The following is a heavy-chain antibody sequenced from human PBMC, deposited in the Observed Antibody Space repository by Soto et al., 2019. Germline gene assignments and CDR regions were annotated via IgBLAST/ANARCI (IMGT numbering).Heavy chain of an antibody. V-gene: IGHV3-21*01. CDR3: ARDKGPPGDGVCQQ. CDR2: ISSSSSYI. Sequence: GGSLRLSCAASGFTFSSYSMNWVRQAPGKGLGWVSSISSSSSYIYYADSVKGRFTISRDNAKNSLYLQMNSLRAEDTAVYYCARDKGPPGDGVCQQWGQGTLVTVSS. D-gene: IGHD2-8*01. CDR1: GFTFSSYS. J-gene: IGHJ4*02.